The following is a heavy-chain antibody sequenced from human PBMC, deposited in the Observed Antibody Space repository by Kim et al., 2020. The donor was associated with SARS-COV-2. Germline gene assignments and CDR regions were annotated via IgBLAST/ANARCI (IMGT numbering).Heavy chain of an antibody. CDR3: ARSRTVVSYYYYYGMDV. D-gene: IGHD2-2*01. J-gene: IGHJ6*02. CDR1: GYTFTTYD. CDR2: MSPNSGNT. V-gene: IGHV1-8*01. Sequence: ASVKVSYKASGYTFTTYDINWVRQASGQGLEWMGWMSPNSGNTGYAQKFQGRVTMTRNTSISTAYMELSSLRSEDTAAYYCARSRTVVSYYYYYGMDVWGQGTTVTVSS.